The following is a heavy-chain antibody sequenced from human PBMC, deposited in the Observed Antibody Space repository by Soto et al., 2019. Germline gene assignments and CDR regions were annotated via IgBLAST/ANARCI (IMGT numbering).Heavy chain of an antibody. V-gene: IGHV1-8*01. CDR3: AVIAAADTRDRDF. J-gene: IGHJ4*02. CDR2: MNPNSGNT. D-gene: IGHD6-13*01. CDR1: GYTFTSYD. Sequence: GASVKVSCKASGYTFTSYDINWVRQATGQGLEWMGWMNPNSGNTGYAQKFQGRVTMTRNTSISTAYMELSSLRSEDTAVYYCAVIAAADTRDRDFRGQGTLVIVSS.